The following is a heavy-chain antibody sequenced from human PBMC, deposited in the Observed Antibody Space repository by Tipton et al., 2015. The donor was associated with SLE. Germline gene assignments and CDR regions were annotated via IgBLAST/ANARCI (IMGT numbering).Heavy chain of an antibody. Sequence: SLRLSCAASGFTFSRYWMHWVRQAPGKGRVWVARTNEDGSITSYEASVKGRFTISRDNAKNTLYLQMNSLRAEDTALYYCARGIDPSSSRISDYWGQGTLVSVSS. J-gene: IGHJ4*02. CDR2: TNEDGSIT. D-gene: IGHD6-19*01. V-gene: IGHV3-74*01. CDR1: GFTFSRYW. CDR3: ARGIDPSSSRISDY.